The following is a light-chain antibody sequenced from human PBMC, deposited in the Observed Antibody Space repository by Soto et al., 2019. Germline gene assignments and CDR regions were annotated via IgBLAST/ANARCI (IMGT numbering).Light chain of an antibody. CDR3: QQSLRTPGT. CDR2: AAS. J-gene: IGKJ1*01. V-gene: IGKV1-39*01. Sequence: DIQMTQSPSSLSASVGDRVTITCRASQSITNYLNWYQQKPGKAPNLLIYAASSLQNEVPSRFSASGSGPDFTLTISSLQPADFATYCCQQSLRTPGTFGQGTKVEIK. CDR1: QSITNY.